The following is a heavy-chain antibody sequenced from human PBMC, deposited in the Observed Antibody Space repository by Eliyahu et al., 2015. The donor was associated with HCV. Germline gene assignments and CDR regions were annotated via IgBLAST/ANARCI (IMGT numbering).Heavy chain of an antibody. V-gene: IGHV3-30*18. D-gene: IGHD3-22*01. CDR3: AKEGDSSGYYYGVVYYFDY. CDR2: ISYDGSNK. J-gene: IGHJ4*02. Sequence: PGKGLEWVAVISYDGSNKYYADSVKGRFTISRDNSKNTLYLQMNSLRAEDTAVYYCAKEGDSSGYYYGVVYYFDYWGQGTLVTVSS.